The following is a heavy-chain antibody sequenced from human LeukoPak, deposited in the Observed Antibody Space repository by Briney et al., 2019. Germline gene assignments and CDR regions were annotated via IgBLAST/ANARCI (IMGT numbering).Heavy chain of an antibody. J-gene: IGHJ6*02. D-gene: IGHD3-10*01. Sequence: PGGSLRLSCAASGFTFSSYSMNWVRQAPGKGLEWVSSISSSSSYIYYADSVKGRLTISRDNAKNSLYLQMNSLRAEDTAVYYCARYGSGSYYNRPYYYGMDVWGQGTTVTVSS. CDR1: GFTFSSYS. CDR2: ISSSSSYI. V-gene: IGHV3-21*01. CDR3: ARYGSGSYYNRPYYYGMDV.